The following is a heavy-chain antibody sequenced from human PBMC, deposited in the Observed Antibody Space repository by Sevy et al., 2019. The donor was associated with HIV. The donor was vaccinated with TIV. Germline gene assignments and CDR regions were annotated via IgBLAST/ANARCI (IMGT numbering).Heavy chain of an antibody. CDR3: ARESIVCLGELSLFDY. CDR1: GFTFSSYS. CDR2: ISSSSSTI. V-gene: IGHV3-48*01. J-gene: IGHJ4*02. Sequence: GGSLRLSCAASGFTFSSYSMNWVRQAPGKGLEWVSYISSSSSTIYYADSVKGRFTISRDNAKNSLYLQMNSLRAEDTAVYYCARESIVCLGELSLFDYWGQGTLVTVSS. D-gene: IGHD3-16*02.